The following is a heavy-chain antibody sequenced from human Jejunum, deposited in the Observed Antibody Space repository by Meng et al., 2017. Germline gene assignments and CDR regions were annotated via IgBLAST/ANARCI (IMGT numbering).Heavy chain of an antibody. V-gene: IGHV3-7*01. CDR3: ASDWISMDRGGIGDY. CDR1: GFSFSIYK. CDR2: IKQDGSEK. J-gene: IGHJ4*02. D-gene: IGHD3-10*01. Sequence: GGSLRLSCAASGFSFSIYKMSWVRQAPGKGLEWVATIKQDGSEKWYVDSVKGRFTISRDNAKNSMFLQMNSLTAEDTAVYYCASDWISMDRGGIGDYWGQGTLVTVSS.